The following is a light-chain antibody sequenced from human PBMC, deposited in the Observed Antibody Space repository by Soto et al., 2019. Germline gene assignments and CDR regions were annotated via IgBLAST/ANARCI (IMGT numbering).Light chain of an antibody. Sequence: DIQMTQSPSTLSASVGDRVTITCRASQIISSWLAWYQQKPGKSPKILIYKASSLESGVPSRFSGSGSGTEFTLPISSLQPDDFATYYCQQYNSYPWTFGQGTKVEIK. CDR1: QIISSW. CDR3: QQYNSYPWT. J-gene: IGKJ1*01. V-gene: IGKV1-5*03. CDR2: KAS.